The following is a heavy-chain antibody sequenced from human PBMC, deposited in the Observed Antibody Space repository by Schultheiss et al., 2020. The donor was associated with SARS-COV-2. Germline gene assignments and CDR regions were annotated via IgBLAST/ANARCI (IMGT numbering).Heavy chain of an antibody. Sequence: GGSLRLSCAASGFTFSSYGMHWVRQAPGKGLEWVSVIYSGGSTYYADSVKGRFTISRDNSKNSLYLQMNSLRVEDTAVYYCARSGEVRYYGMDVWGQGTTVTVSS. CDR1: GFTFSSYG. V-gene: IGHV3-NL1*01. CDR2: IYSGGST. CDR3: ARSGEVRYYGMDV. D-gene: IGHD1-1*01. J-gene: IGHJ6*02.